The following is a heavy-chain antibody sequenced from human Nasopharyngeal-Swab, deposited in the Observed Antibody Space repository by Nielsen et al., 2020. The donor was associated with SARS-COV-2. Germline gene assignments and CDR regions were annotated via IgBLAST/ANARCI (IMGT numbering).Heavy chain of an antibody. V-gene: IGHV4-31*03. CDR2: IYYSGST. J-gene: IGHJ5*02. Sequence: SETLSLTCTVSGGSISSGGYYWSWIRQHPGKGLEWIGYIYYSGSTYYNPSLKSRVTISVDTSKNQFSLKLSSVTAADTAVYYWARDRTAAPGIWFDPWGQGTLVTVSS. CDR3: ARDRTAAPGIWFDP. CDR1: GGSISSGGYY. D-gene: IGHD6-13*01.